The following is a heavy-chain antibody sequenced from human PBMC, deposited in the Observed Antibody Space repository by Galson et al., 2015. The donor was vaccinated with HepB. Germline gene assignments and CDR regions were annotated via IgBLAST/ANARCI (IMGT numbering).Heavy chain of an antibody. CDR3: ARGWNYDILTGYSHYGMDV. D-gene: IGHD3-9*01. J-gene: IGHJ6*02. CDR1: GFTFSDYY. Sequence: SLRLSCAASGFTFSDYYMSWIRQAPGKGLEWVSYISSSSSYTNYADSVKGRFTISRDNAKNSLYLQMNSLRAEDTAVYYCARGWNYDILTGYSHYGMDVWGQGTTVTVSS. CDR2: ISSSSSYT. V-gene: IGHV3-11*05.